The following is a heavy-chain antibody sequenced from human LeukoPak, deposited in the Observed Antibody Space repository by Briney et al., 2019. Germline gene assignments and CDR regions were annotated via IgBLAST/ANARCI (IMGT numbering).Heavy chain of an antibody. CDR3: AKDRAARPPYYYYYYMDV. J-gene: IGHJ6*03. CDR2: ISYDGSNK. D-gene: IGHD6-6*01. CDR1: GFTFSSYG. V-gene: IGHV3-30*18. Sequence: PGRSLRLSCAASGFTFSSYGMHWVRQAPGKGLEWVAVISYDGSNKYYADSVKGRFTISRDNSKNTLYLQMNSLRAEDTAVYYCAKDRAARPPYYYYYYMDVWGKGTTVTVSS.